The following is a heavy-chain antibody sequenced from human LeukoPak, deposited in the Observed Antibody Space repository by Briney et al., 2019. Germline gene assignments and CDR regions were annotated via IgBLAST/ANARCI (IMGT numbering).Heavy chain of an antibody. CDR1: GFTFSNAW. J-gene: IGHJ4*02. Sequence: GGSLRLSCAASGFTFSNAWMSWDRQAPGKGLEWVGRIKSKTDGGTSDYAAPVKGRFTISRDDSKNTLYLQMNSLKTEDAAVYYCTTDGAYGGTFFDYWGQGTLVTVSS. D-gene: IGHD4-23*01. CDR3: TTDGAYGGTFFDY. CDR2: IKSKTDGGTS. V-gene: IGHV3-15*01.